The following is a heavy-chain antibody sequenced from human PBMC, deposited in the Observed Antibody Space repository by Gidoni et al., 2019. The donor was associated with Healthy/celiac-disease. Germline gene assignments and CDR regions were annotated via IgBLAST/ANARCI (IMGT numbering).Heavy chain of an antibody. V-gene: IGHV3-23*01. CDR2: IGGRGGST. J-gene: IGHJ4*02. CDR1: GFPFSSYA. D-gene: IGHD5-18*01. Sequence: VQLLESGGGLVQPGGSLRLSCSASGFPFSSYAMIWVRQAPGKGLEWVSAIGGRGGSTNYADSVKGRFTISRDNSKNTLYLQMNSLRAEDTAVYYCAKGGVYSYGLDYWGQGTLVTVSS. CDR3: AKGGVYSYGLDY.